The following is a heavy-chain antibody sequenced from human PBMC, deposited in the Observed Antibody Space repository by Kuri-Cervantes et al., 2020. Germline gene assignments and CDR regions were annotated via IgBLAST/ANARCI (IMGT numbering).Heavy chain of an antibody. V-gene: IGHV3-30*03. J-gene: IGHJ3*02. Sequence: GGSLRLSCAASGFTFSSYGMHWVRQAPGKGLEWVAVISYDGSNKYYADSVKGRFTISRDNSKNTLYLQMNSLRAEDTAVYYCAGYGSGGSCYSDSVWGNGFDIWGQGTMVTVSS. D-gene: IGHD2-15*01. CDR3: AGYGSGGSCYSDSVWGNGFDI. CDR2: ISYDGSNK. CDR1: GFTFSSYG.